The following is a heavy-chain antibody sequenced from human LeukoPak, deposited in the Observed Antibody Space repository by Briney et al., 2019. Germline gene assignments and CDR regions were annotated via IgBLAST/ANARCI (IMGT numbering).Heavy chain of an antibody. CDR2: IDAGNGNT. CDR3: ARDASSGWYGGGHFDY. CDR1: GYDFTKYA. Sequence: ASVKVSCKASGYDFTKYAVQWVRQAPGQRLEWMGWIDAGNGNTNYAQKLQGRVTMTTDTSTSTAYMELRSLRSDDTAVYYCARDASSGWYGGGHFDYWGQGTLVTVSS. J-gene: IGHJ4*02. V-gene: IGHV1-3*01. D-gene: IGHD6-19*01.